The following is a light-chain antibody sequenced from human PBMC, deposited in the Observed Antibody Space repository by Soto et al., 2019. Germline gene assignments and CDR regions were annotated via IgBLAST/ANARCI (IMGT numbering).Light chain of an antibody. CDR1: QSVSSSY. CDR3: QQYGSSPIT. J-gene: IGKJ5*01. Sequence: EIVLTQSPGTLSLSPGERATLSCRASQSVSSSYLAWYQQKPGQAPSLLICDASSRATGIPDRFSGSGSGTDFTLTISRLEPEDFAVYYCQQYGSSPITFGQGTRLEIK. CDR2: DAS. V-gene: IGKV3-20*01.